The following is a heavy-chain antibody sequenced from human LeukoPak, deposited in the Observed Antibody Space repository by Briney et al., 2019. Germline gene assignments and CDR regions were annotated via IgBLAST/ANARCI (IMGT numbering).Heavy chain of an antibody. CDR2: INPNSGGT. D-gene: IGHD1-26*01. CDR1: GYTFTGYY. V-gene: IGHV1-2*06. CDR3: TRESGTYHGNDY. Sequence: ASVKVSCKASGYTFTGYYMHWVRQAPGQGLEWMGQINPNSGGTNYAQKLQGRVTITGDTSISTAHMELSSLRSDDTAVYYCTRESGTYHGNDYWGQGTLVTVSS. J-gene: IGHJ4*02.